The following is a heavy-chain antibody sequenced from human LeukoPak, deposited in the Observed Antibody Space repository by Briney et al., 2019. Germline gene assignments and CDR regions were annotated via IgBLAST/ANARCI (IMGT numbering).Heavy chain of an antibody. CDR3: ARGHTVTAYYYYGMDV. V-gene: IGHV4-34*01. Sequence: SETLSLTRAVYGGSFSGYYWSWIRQPPGKGLEWIGEINRSGSTNYNPSLKSRVTISVDTSKNQFSLKLSSVTAADTAVYYCARGHTVTAYYYYGMDVWGKGTTVTVSS. J-gene: IGHJ6*04. CDR2: INRSGST. D-gene: IGHD4-11*01. CDR1: GGSFSGYY.